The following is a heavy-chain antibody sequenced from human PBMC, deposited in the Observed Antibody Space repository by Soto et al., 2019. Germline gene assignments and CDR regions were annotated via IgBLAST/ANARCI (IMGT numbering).Heavy chain of an antibody. CDR3: ARDGWSGYSVNFDYYYGMDV. V-gene: IGHV6-1*01. CDR2: TYYRSKWYN. Sequence: SQTLSLTCAISGDSVSSNSAAWNWIRQSPSRGLEWLGRTYYRSKWYNDYAVSAKSRITINPDTSKNQFSLQLNSVTPEDTAVYYCARDGWSGYSVNFDYYYGMDVWGQGTTVTVSS. CDR1: GDSVSSNSAA. D-gene: IGHD3-3*01. J-gene: IGHJ6*02.